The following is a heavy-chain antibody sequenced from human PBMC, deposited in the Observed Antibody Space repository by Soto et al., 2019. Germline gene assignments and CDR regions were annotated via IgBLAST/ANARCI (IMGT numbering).Heavy chain of an antibody. J-gene: IGHJ4*02. CDR1: GGSISSSSYY. CDR2: IYYSGST. D-gene: IGHD3-10*01. Sequence: SETLSLTCTVSGGSISSSSYYWGWIRQPPGKGLEWIGSIYYSGSTYYNPSLKSRVTISVDTSKNQFSLKLSSVTAADTAVYYCASRAVWFGELADYWGQGTLVTVSS. V-gene: IGHV4-39*01. CDR3: ASRAVWFGELADY.